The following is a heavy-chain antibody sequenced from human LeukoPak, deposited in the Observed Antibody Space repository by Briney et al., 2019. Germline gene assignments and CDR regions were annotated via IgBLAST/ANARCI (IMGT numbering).Heavy chain of an antibody. Sequence: SETLSLTCTVPGGSISSSSYYWGWIRQPPGKGLEWIGSIYYSGSTYYNPSLKSRVTISVDTSKSQFSLKLSSVTAADTAVYYCARWGEGYGSGKADAFDIWGQGTMVTVSS. CDR1: GGSISSSSYY. J-gene: IGHJ3*02. V-gene: IGHV4-39*07. CDR3: ARWGEGYGSGKADAFDI. CDR2: IYYSGST. D-gene: IGHD3-10*01.